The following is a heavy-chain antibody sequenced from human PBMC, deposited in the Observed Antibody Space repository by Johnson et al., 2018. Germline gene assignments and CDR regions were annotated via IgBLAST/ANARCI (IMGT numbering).Heavy chain of an antibody. V-gene: IGHV3-30*18. Sequence: QVQLVQSGGGLVKPGGSLRLSCAASGFTFSSYGMDWVRQAPGKGLEWVAVISNEGSNKYYADSVKGRFTISRDNSKNTLYLQMNSLRAEDTAVYYCAKAHDFNGVAYYSFGMDVWGQGTTVTVSS. D-gene: IGHD2-8*01. J-gene: IGHJ6*02. CDR2: ISNEGSNK. CDR1: GFTFSSYG. CDR3: AKAHDFNGVAYYSFGMDV.